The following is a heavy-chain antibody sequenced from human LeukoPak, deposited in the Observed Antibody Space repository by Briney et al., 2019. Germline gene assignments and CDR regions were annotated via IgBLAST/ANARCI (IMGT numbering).Heavy chain of an antibody. CDR1: GGSISSYY. CDR3: ARDGIRGVTYYYYYGMDV. Sequence: SETLSLICTVSGGSISSYYWSWIRQPAGKGLEWIGRIYTSGSTNYNPSLKSRVTMSVDTSKNQFSLKLSSVTAADTAVYYCARDGIRGVTYYYYYGMDVWGQGTTVTVSS. J-gene: IGHJ6*02. CDR2: IYTSGST. V-gene: IGHV4-4*07. D-gene: IGHD3-10*01.